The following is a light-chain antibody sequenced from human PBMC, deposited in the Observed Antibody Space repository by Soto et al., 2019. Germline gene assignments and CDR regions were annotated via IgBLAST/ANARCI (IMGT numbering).Light chain of an antibody. CDR3: TSYAGSNTPYV. J-gene: IGLJ1*01. Sequence: QSALTQPPSAAGSPGQSVTISCTGTSSDVGGYNYVSWYQQHPGKAPKLVNFEVTKRPSGVPDRFSGSKSGNTASLTVSGLQAEDEADYYCTSYAGSNTPYVFGTGTKVTVL. CDR2: EVT. CDR1: SSDVGGYNY. V-gene: IGLV2-8*01.